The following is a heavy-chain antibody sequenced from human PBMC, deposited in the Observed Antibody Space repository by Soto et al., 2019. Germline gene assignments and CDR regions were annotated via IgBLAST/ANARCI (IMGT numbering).Heavy chain of an antibody. D-gene: IGHD6-13*01. V-gene: IGHV4-39*01. Sequence: SETLSLTCTVSGGSISSISYYWGWIRQPPGKGLEYIGNIHYTGNTFYNASLKSRVTISVGTSKNQVSLKLRSVTAADTAVYYCARQVIAAAGTGYFQHWGQGAPVTVSS. CDR2: IHYTGNT. CDR3: ARQVIAAAGTGYFQH. J-gene: IGHJ1*01. CDR1: GGSISSISYY.